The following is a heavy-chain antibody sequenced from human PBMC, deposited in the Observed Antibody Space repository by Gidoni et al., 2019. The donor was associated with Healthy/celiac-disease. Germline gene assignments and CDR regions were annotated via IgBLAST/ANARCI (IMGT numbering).Heavy chain of an antibody. D-gene: IGHD2-8*01. J-gene: IGHJ4*02. CDR2: IWYDGSNK. CDR3: ARDFKGYCTNGVCAFDY. CDR1: GFTFSSYG. V-gene: IGHV3-33*01. Sequence: QVQLVESGGGVVQPGRSLRLSCAASGFTFSSYGMHWVRQAPGKGLEWVAVIWYDGSNKYYADSVKGRFTISRDNSKNTLYLQMNSLRAEDTAVYYCARDFKGYCTNGVCAFDYWGQGTLVTVSS.